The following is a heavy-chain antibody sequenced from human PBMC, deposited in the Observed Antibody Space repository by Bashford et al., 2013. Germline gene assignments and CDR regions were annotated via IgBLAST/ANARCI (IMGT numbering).Heavy chain of an antibody. D-gene: IGHD3/OR15-3a*01. J-gene: IGHJ4*02. CDR3: ARVDSSVNFRFDC. CDR1: GYTFTGYY. CDR2: INPNSDGT. Sequence: VASVKVSCKASGYTFTGYYMHWVRQAPGQGLEWMGWINPNSDGTNSAQKFQGRVTMTRDTSISTAYMELSRLTSDDTAVYYCARVDSSVNFRFDCWGQGTLVTVSS. V-gene: IGHV1-2*02.